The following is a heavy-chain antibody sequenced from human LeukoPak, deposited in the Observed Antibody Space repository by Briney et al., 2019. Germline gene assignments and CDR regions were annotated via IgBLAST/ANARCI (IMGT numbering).Heavy chain of an antibody. CDR3: AREIAASGTNWFDP. J-gene: IGHJ5*02. V-gene: IGHV4-31*03. CDR1: GGSISRAGYY. Sequence: SQTLSLTCTVSGGSISRAGYYWNWIRQHPERGLEWIGYIYYSGSTYSNPSLKSRVAISLDTSKNQFSLKLSSVTAADTALYYCAREIAASGTNWFDPWGQGTLVTVSS. D-gene: IGHD6-13*01. CDR2: IYYSGST.